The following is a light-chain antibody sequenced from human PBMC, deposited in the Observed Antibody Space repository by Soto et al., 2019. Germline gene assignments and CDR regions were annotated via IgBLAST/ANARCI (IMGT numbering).Light chain of an antibody. V-gene: IGKV1-9*01. Sequence: IQLTQSPSSLSASVGDRVTITCRASQGISSFLAWYQQKPGKAPNLLIYGASTLQSGVPSRFSGSGSGTDFTLTIASPQPEDFATYYCQQLNSYPRTFGQGTKVDIK. CDR1: QGISSF. CDR2: GAS. J-gene: IGKJ1*01. CDR3: QQLNSYPRT.